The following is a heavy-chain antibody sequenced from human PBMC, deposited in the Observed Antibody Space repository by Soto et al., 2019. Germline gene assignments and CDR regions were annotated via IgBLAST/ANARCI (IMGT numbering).Heavy chain of an antibody. J-gene: IGHJ1*01. CDR2: ISGSGGST. Sequence: GGSLRLSCAASGFTFSSYAMSWVRQAPGKGLEWVSAISGSGGSTYYADSVKGRFTISRDNSKNTLYLQMNSRRAEDTAVYYCAKESGGGYYDYVWGSYRTPTGYFQHWGQGTLVTVSS. CDR1: GFTFSSYA. D-gene: IGHD3-16*02. CDR3: AKESGGGYYDYVWGSYRTPTGYFQH. V-gene: IGHV3-23*01.